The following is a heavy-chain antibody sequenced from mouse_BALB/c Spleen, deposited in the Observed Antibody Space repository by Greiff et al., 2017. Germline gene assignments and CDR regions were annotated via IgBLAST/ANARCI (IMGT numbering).Heavy chain of an antibody. J-gene: IGHJ4*01. V-gene: IGHV1-7*01. CDR1: GYTFTSYW. D-gene: IGHD2-1*01. CDR3: ARSDGNYGDYYYAMDY. Sequence: VQLQQSGAELAKPGASVKMSCKASGYTFTSYWMHWVKQRPGQGLEWIGYINPSTGYTEYNQKFKDKATLTADKSSSTAYMQLSSLTSEDSAVYYCARSDGNYGDYYYAMDYWGQGTSVTVSS. CDR2: INPSTGYT.